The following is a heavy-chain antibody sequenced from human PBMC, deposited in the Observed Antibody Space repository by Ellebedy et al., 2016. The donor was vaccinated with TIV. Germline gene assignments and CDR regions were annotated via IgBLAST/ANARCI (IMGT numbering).Heavy chain of an antibody. J-gene: IGHJ4*02. CDR2: IKQDESEK. CDR3: SSHVDTSMTH. D-gene: IGHD5-18*01. CDR1: GFTFSYYW. V-gene: IGHV3-7*01. Sequence: GESLKISXAASGFTFSYYWMSWVRQAPGKGLEWVANIKQDESEKYYVGSVKGRFTISRDNAKNSLYLQMNSLRVEDTALYYCSSHVDTSMTHWGQGTLVTVSS.